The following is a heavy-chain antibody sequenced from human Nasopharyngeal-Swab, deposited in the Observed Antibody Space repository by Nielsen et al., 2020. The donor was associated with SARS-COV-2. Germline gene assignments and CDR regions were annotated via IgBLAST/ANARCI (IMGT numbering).Heavy chain of an antibody. CDR1: GFTFSTA. V-gene: IGHV3-23*01. CDR3: AREYGTNWQHHFDY. CDR2: IGGSGVKI. Sequence: GESLKISCAASGFTFSTAMSWVRQAPGKGLECVSGIGGSGVKIYYAESVKGRFTISRDNSKNTLHLQMNSLRAEDTAVYYCAREYGTNWQHHFDYWGQGIPVTVSS. D-gene: IGHD7-27*01. J-gene: IGHJ4*02.